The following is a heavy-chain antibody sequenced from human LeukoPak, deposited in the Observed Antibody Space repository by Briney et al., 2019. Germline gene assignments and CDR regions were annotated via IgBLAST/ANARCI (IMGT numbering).Heavy chain of an antibody. CDR2: LNTDGSST. J-gene: IGHJ4*02. CDR3: ARDLRD. V-gene: IGHV3-74*01. Sequence: GGPLRLSCAASGFTFGSSWMHWVRQAPGKGLVWVSRLNTDGSSTSYADSVKGRFTISRDNAKNTLYLQMNSLRAEDTAVYYCARDLRDWGQGTLVTVSS. CDR1: GFTFGSSW.